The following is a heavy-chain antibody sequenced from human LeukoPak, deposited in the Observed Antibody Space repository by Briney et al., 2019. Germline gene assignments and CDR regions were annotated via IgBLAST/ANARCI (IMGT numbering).Heavy chain of an antibody. J-gene: IGHJ4*02. CDR1: GFTFSTYA. V-gene: IGHV3-23*01. Sequence: QPGGSLRLSCAAPGFTFSTYAMSWVRQAPGKGLEWVSAISGSGGSTNYADSVKGRVTVSRDNSKSTLYLQMNSLRAEDTAVYYCAKSSYYDSSGYYREYYFDYWGQGTLVTVSS. CDR2: ISGSGGST. D-gene: IGHD3-22*01. CDR3: AKSSYYDSSGYYREYYFDY.